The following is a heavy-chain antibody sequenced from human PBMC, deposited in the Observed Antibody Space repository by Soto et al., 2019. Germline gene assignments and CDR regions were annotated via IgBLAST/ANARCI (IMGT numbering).Heavy chain of an antibody. Sequence: QVQLVESGGGVVQPGQSLRLACVGSGFTFSNYGMHWVRQAPGEGLEWVAVISYDEDNIYYADSVKGRFTISRDNSKDMLYLQMNSLRPEDTAVYFCAKSGTTVTTFWYFDLWGRGTLVTVSS. CDR3: AKSGTTVTTFWYFDL. D-gene: IGHD4-17*01. J-gene: IGHJ2*01. V-gene: IGHV3-30*18. CDR2: ISYDEDNI. CDR1: GFTFSNYG.